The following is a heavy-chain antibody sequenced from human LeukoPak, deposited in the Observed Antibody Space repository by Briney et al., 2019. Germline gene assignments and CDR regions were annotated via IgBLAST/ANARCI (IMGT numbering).Heavy chain of an antibody. CDR2: VSYDGSDK. Sequence: GRSLRLSCAASGFTFSSFGMHWVRQAPGKGLECVTVVSYDGSDKYYADSVKGRFTISRDNSKNTLYLQMNSLRAEDTAVYYCATWSVRYSASWYSQEGDYWGQGTLVTVSS. V-gene: IGHV3-30*03. D-gene: IGHD6-13*01. CDR1: GFTFSSFG. CDR3: ATWSVRYSASWYSQEGDY. J-gene: IGHJ4*02.